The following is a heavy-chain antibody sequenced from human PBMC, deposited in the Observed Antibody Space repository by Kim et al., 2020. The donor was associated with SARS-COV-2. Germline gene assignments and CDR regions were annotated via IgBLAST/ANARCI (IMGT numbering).Heavy chain of an antibody. CDR2: VHYSGST. D-gene: IGHD3-10*02. CDR3: ARDWPLGSGHDFDI. V-gene: IGHV4-59*12. J-gene: IGHJ3*02. CDR1: GVSISSYY. Sequence: SETLSLTCTVSGVSISSYYWSWIRQPPGKRLEWIGYVHYSGSTKYNPSLKSRITMSVDTSKNKFSLTLNSVSAADTAVYYCARDWPLGSGHDFDISGQGT.